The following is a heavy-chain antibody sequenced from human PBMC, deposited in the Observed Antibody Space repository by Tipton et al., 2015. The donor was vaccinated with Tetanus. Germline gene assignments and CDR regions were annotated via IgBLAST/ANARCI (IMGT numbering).Heavy chain of an antibody. Sequence: QLVQSGAEVKKPGASVKVSCKASGYTFTGYYMHWVRQAPGQGLEWMGWINPNSGGTNYAQKFQGRVTMTRDTSISTAYMELSRLRSDDTAVYYCASYIGGLVATIPIHYYGMDVWGQGTTVTVSS. J-gene: IGHJ6*02. CDR1: GYTFTGYY. CDR3: ASYIGGLVATIPIHYYGMDV. V-gene: IGHV1-2*02. D-gene: IGHD5-12*01. CDR2: INPNSGGT.